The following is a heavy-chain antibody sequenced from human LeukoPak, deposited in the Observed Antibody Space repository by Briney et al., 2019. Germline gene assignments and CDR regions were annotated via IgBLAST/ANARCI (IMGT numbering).Heavy chain of an antibody. Sequence: SETLSFTCTVSVGSISSSSYYWGWFPKPPGKGLKWIGYIYYSGSTSYNPSLKSRVTISVDTSKKQFSLKLSSVTAADAAFYYCARYIVSYPHDAFDIWGQGTMVTVSS. CDR2: IYYSGST. V-gene: IGHV4-61*05. D-gene: IGHD1-26*01. J-gene: IGHJ3*02. CDR3: ARYIVSYPHDAFDI. CDR1: VGSISSSSYY.